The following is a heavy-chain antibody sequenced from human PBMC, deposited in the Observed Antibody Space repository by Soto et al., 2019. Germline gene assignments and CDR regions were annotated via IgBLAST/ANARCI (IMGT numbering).Heavy chain of an antibody. CDR1: GGSISSSSYY. Sequence: PSETLSLTCTVSGGSISSSSYYWGWIRQPPGKGLEWIGSIYYSGSTYYNPSLKSRVTISVDTSKNQFSLKLSSVTAADTAVYYCARHSSVAGGSGAFDIWGQGTMVTVSS. D-gene: IGHD3-16*01. CDR2: IYYSGST. V-gene: IGHV4-39*01. CDR3: ARHSSVAGGSGAFDI. J-gene: IGHJ3*02.